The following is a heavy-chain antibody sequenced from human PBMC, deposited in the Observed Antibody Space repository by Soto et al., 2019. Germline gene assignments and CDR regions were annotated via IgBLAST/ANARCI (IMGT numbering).Heavy chain of an antibody. J-gene: IGHJ6*02. V-gene: IGHV1-69*12. CDR1: GGTFSSYA. CDR3: ARHVPAAGYFYGMDV. D-gene: IGHD2-2*01. Sequence: QVQLVQSGAEVKKPGSSVKVSCKASGGTFSSYAISWVRQAPGQGLEWMGGIIPIFGTANYAQKFQGRVTITAEEATSTSYMELSSLISEDTAVYYCARHVPAAGYFYGMDVWGQGTTVTVSS. CDR2: IIPIFGTA.